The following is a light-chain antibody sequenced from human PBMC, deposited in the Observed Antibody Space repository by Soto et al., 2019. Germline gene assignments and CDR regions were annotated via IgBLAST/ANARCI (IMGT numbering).Light chain of an antibody. CDR3: SSHAGNNSYV. Sequence: QSVLTQPPSASGSPGQSVAIPCTGTSRDVGGQNYVSWYQQHPGKAPKLIIYAVTERPSGVPDRFSVSKSGNTASLTVSGLQTEDEAVYYCSSHAGNNSYVFGTGTKVTVL. CDR1: SRDVGGQNY. V-gene: IGLV2-8*01. J-gene: IGLJ1*01. CDR2: AVT.